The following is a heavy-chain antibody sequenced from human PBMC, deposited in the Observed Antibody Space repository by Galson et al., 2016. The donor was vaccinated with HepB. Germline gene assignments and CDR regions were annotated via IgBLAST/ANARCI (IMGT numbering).Heavy chain of an antibody. V-gene: IGHV3-30-3*01. D-gene: IGHD5-18*01. CDR3: ARMLVTRTVQRYFDN. CDR1: GFSVSSYL. CDR2: VSYDESNN. J-gene: IGHJ4*02. Sequence: SLRLSCAASGFSVSSYLVHWVRQAPGKGLEWVAFVSYDESNNYYADSVKGRFTPSRDTSKNTLYLQMDSLRADDTAVYHCARMLVTRTVQRYFDNWGQGTLVTVSS.